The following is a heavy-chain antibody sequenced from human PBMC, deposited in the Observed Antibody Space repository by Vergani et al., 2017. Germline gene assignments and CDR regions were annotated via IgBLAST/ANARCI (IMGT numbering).Heavy chain of an antibody. Sequence: VQLVESGGGLVQPGGSLRLSCAASGFTFSSYSMNWVRQAPGKGLEWVAVIWYDGSNKYYADSVKGRFTISRDNSKNTLYLQMNSLRAEDTAVYYCARDWGVNYYDSSGYQLGDWGQGTLVTVSS. CDR1: GFTFSSYS. V-gene: IGHV3-33*08. D-gene: IGHD3-22*01. CDR2: IWYDGSNK. CDR3: ARDWGVNYYDSSGYQLGD. J-gene: IGHJ4*02.